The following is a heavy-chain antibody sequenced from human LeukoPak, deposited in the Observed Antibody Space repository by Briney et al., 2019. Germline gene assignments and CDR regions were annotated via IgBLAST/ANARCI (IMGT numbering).Heavy chain of an antibody. CDR3: ARHERVAAAVNAFDI. CDR2: IYYSGST. CDR1: GGSISSYY. V-gene: IGHV4-59*08. D-gene: IGHD6-13*01. Sequence: SETLSLTCTVSGGSISSYYWSWIRQPPGKGLEWIGYIYYSGSTNYNPSLKSRVTISVDTSKNQFSLKLSSVTAADTAVYYCARHERVAAAVNAFDIWGQGTMVTVSS. J-gene: IGHJ3*02.